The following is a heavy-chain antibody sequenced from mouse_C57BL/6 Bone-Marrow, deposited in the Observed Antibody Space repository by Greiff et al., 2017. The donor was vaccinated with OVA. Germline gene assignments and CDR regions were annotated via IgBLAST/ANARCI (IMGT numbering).Heavy chain of an antibody. V-gene: IGHV1-19*01. D-gene: IGHD2-10*02. CDR2: INPYNGGT. Sequence: VQLQQSGPVLVKPGASVKMSCKASGYTFTDYYMNWVKQSHGKSLEWIGVINPYNGGTSYNQKFKGKATLTVDKSSSTAYMELNSLTSEDSAVYYCAGRYGNLYYFDYWGQGTTLTVSS. J-gene: IGHJ2*01. CDR3: AGRYGNLYYFDY. CDR1: GYTFTDYY.